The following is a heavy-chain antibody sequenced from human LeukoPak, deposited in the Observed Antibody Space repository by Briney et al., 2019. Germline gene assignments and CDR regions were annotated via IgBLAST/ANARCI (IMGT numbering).Heavy chain of an antibody. CDR2: FYSTGSA. D-gene: IGHD2-15*01. CDR1: GGSISSYY. J-gene: IGHJ4*02. CDR3: AGVALYCSGGSCDSGYFDY. V-gene: IGHV4-4*07. Sequence: SETLSLTCTVSGGSISSYYWTWIRQPAGKGLEWIGRFYSTGSANYNPSLKSRVTMSVDTSKNQFSLKLSSVTAADTAVYYCAGVALYCSGGSCDSGYFDYWGQGTLVTVSS.